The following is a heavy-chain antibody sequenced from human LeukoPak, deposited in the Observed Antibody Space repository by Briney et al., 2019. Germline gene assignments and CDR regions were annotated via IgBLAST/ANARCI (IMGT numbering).Heavy chain of an antibody. Sequence: PSETLSLTCTVSGGSISSGSYYWSWIRQPAGKGLEWIGRIYTSGSTNYNPSLKSRVTISVDTSKNQFSLKLSSVTAADTAVYYCARDCSGGSCYSPYYYYYMDVWGKGTTVTVSS. CDR3: ARDCSGGSCYSPYYYYYMDV. D-gene: IGHD2-15*01. CDR2: IYTSGST. CDR1: GGSISSGSYY. V-gene: IGHV4-61*02. J-gene: IGHJ6*03.